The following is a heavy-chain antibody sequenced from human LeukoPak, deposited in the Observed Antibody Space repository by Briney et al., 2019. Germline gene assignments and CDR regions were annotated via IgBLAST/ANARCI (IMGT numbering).Heavy chain of an antibody. D-gene: IGHD5-18*01. CDR3: ASTATGYYYYGMDV. Sequence: GASVKVSCKASGYTFTGYYMHWVRQAPGQGLEWMGWINPNSGGTNYAQKFQGRVTMTRDASISTAHMELSRLRSDDTAVYYCASTATGYYYYGMDVWGQGTTVTVSS. J-gene: IGHJ6*02. CDR2: INPNSGGT. V-gene: IGHV1-2*02. CDR1: GYTFTGYY.